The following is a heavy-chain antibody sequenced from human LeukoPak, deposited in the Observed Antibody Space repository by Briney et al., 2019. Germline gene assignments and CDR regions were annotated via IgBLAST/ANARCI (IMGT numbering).Heavy chain of an antibody. Sequence: GSSVKVSCKXSGGTFSSYAISWVRQAPGQGLEWMGWINPNSGGTNYSQKFQGRVTMTRDTSISTAYMELSRLRSDDTAVYYCASNGLATYYYYYMDVWGKGTTVTVSS. CDR1: GGTFSSYA. CDR3: ASNGLATYYYYYMDV. V-gene: IGHV1-2*02. D-gene: IGHD2-8*01. J-gene: IGHJ6*03. CDR2: INPNSGGT.